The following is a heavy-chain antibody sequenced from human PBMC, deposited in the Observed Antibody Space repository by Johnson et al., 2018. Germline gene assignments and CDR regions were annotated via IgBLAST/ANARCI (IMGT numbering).Heavy chain of an antibody. Sequence: VQLVQSGGGLVQPGGSLRLSCAASGFTFSSYAMSWVRQAPGKGLEWVSAISGSGGSTYYADSVKGRFTISRDNSKNTLYLKMNSLGGEDTAVYYCAKCYGDYVYYYYGMDVWGQGTTVTVSS. V-gene: IGHV3-23*04. CDR3: AKCYGDYVYYYYGMDV. J-gene: IGHJ6*02. D-gene: IGHD4-17*01. CDR2: ISGSGGST. CDR1: GFTFSSYA.